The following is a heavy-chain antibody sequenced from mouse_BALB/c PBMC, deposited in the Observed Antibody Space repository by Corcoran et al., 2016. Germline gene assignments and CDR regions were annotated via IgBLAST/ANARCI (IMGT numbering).Heavy chain of an antibody. Sequence: EVQLQQSGAELVKPGASVKLSCTASGFNIQDTYMHWVKQRPEQGLEWIGRIDPANGNTKYDPKFQGKATLTADTSSNTAYLQLSGRTSEDTDVYYCARWGWYFDVGGAGTTVTVSS. V-gene: IGHV14-3*02. CDR1: GFNIQDTY. CDR3: ARWGWYFDV. J-gene: IGHJ1*01. CDR2: IDPANGNT.